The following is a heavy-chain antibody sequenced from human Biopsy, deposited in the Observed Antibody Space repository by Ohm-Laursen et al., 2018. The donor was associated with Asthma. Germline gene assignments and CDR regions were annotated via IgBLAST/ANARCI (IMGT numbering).Heavy chain of an antibody. V-gene: IGHV4-59*01. CDR3: ARGISRVTGLFNHFDS. D-gene: IGHD2-21*02. CDR2: IYYSGST. Sequence: GTLSLTCTVSGVSISSDYWSWIRQPPGKGLEWIGHIYYSGSTNYQPSLKSRVTISVDTSKNQFSLKLRSVTAADAAVYYCARGISRVTGLFNHFDSWGQGTLVTVSS. J-gene: IGHJ4*02. CDR1: GVSISSDY.